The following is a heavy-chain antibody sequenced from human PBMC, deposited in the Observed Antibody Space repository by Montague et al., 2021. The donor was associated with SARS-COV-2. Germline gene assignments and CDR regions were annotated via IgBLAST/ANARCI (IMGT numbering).Heavy chain of an antibody. CDR3: ARDHLSVSMIVVVFTSASYYFDY. Sequence: SETLSLTCAVYGGSFGDDHWSWIRQPPGKGLGWIGDIKQSGSTNYNPSLKSRVTISVDTSKNQFSLKLTSVTAADTAVYFCARDHLSVSMIVVVFTSASYYFDYWGRGAQVTVSS. D-gene: IGHD3-22*01. CDR1: GGSFGDDH. V-gene: IGHV4-34*01. J-gene: IGHJ4*02. CDR2: IKQSGST.